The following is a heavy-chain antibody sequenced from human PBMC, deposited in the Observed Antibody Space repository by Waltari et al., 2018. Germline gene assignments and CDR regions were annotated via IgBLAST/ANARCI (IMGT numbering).Heavy chain of an antibody. J-gene: IGHJ2*01. CDR1: GFTFSSNW. Sequence: EVQLVESGGGLVQPGGSLRLSCAASGFTFSSNWMHWVRQAQGKGLVWGSRSNTGGSTTNYADSVKGRFTISRDNAKNTVDLQINSLRAEDTAVYYCARGKKDGWYLDLWGRGSLVTVSS. V-gene: IGHV3-74*01. CDR2: SNTGGSTT. CDR3: ARGKKDGWYLDL.